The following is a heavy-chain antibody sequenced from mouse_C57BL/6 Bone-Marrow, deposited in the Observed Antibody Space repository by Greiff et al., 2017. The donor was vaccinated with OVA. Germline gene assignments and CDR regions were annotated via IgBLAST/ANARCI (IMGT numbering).Heavy chain of an antibody. CDR3: ARDGYYPLAY. Sequence: EVQVVESEGGLVQPGSSMKLSCTASGFTFCDYYMAWVRQVPEKGLEWVANINYDGSSTYYLDSLKSRFIISRDNAKNILYLQMSSLKSEDTATYYCARDGYYPLAYWGQGTLVTVSA. CDR2: INYDGSST. D-gene: IGHD2-3*01. J-gene: IGHJ3*01. V-gene: IGHV5-16*01. CDR1: GFTFCDYY.